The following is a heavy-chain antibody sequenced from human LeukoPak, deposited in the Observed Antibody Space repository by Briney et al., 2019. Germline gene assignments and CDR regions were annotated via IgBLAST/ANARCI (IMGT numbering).Heavy chain of an antibody. CDR2: IYYSGST. Sequence: SETLSLTCTVSGGSISSYYWSRIRQPPGKGLEWIGYIYYSGSTNYNPSLKSRVTISVDTSKNQFSLKLSSVTAADTAVYYCARNRYDDSSGYIIPYFDYWGQGTLVTVSS. D-gene: IGHD3-22*01. CDR3: ARNRYDDSSGYIIPYFDY. CDR1: GGSISSYY. V-gene: IGHV4-59*08. J-gene: IGHJ4*02.